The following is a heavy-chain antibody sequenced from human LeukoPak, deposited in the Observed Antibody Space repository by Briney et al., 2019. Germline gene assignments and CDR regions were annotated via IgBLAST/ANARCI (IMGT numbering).Heavy chain of an antibody. CDR2: ISSSSSYI. CDR1: GFSFSSYS. Sequence: GGSLRLSCAASGFSFSSYSMNWVRLAPGKGLEWSSSISSSSSYIYYADSVQGRFTISRDNAKNSLYLQMNSLRAEDTAVYYCARAGSGRAPFGYWGQGTLVTVSS. D-gene: IGHD2-15*01. J-gene: IGHJ4*02. CDR3: ARAGSGRAPFGY. V-gene: IGHV3-21*01.